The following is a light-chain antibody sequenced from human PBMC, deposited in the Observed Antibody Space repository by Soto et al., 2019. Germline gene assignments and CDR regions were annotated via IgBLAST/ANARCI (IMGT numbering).Light chain of an antibody. V-gene: IGKV1-39*01. CDR3: RQSYSTPYT. CDR1: QTIRTN. Sequence: DIQLTQSPSSLSTSVGDRVTITCRASQTIRTNLNWYQQKPGGAPKLLISAASSLQGGVPLRFSGSGSGTDFTITISSLQPEDFATYYCRQSYSTPYTFGQGTSLEIK. CDR2: AAS. J-gene: IGKJ2*01.